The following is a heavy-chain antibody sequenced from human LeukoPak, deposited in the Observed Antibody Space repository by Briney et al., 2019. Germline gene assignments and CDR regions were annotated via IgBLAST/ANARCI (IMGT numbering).Heavy chain of an antibody. CDR1: GFTFSSYG. D-gene: IGHD6-13*01. CDR2: ISYDGSNK. V-gene: IGHV3-30*18. Sequence: PGGSLRLSCAASGFTFSSYGMHWVRQAPGKGLEWVAVISYDGSNKYYADSVKGRFTISRDNSKNTLYLQMNSLRAGDTAVYYCAKDHEAAAVNPYYFDYWGQGTLVTVSS. J-gene: IGHJ4*02. CDR3: AKDHEAAAVNPYYFDY.